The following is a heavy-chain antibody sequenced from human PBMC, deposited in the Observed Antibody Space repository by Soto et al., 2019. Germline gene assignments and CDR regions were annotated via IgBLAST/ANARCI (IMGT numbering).Heavy chain of an antibody. J-gene: IGHJ6*02. V-gene: IGHV4-34*01. CDR1: GGSFSGYY. CDR3: ARGFYYYYYGMDV. Sequence: QVQLQQWGAGLLKPSETLSLTCAVYGGSFSGYYWSWIRQPPGKGLAWIGEINHSGSTNYNPSLKSRVPIAVDTSKNQFSLKLSSVTAADTAVYYCARGFYYYYYGMDVWGQGTTVTVSS. CDR2: INHSGST.